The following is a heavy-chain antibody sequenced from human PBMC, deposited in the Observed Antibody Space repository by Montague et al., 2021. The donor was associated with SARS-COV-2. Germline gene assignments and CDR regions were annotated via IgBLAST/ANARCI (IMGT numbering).Heavy chain of an antibody. V-gene: IGHV4-34*01. CDR3: ASGIYPSGSYYNRYYYGSNI. Sequence: SETLSLTCAVHGGSLSGYYWSWIRQPPEKGLEWIGEINHSANTKYNPSXXSPVTISIDTSKNQFSLKMTSVTAADTATYYCASGIYPSGSYYNRYYYGSNIWGPGTTVIVSS. CDR1: GGSLSGYY. D-gene: IGHD3-10*01. CDR2: INHSANT. J-gene: IGHJ6*02.